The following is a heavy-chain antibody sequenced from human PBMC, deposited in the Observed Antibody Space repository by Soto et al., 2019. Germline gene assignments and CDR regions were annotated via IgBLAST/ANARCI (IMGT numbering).Heavy chain of an antibody. D-gene: IGHD3-10*01. CDR3: ARDRAIRFGVFTPWFDP. V-gene: IGHV1-69*13. CDR1: GGTFSSYA. CDR2: IIPIFGTA. J-gene: IGHJ5*02. Sequence: ASVKVSCKASGGTFSSYAISWVRQAPGQGLEWMGGIIPIFGTANYAQKFQGRVTITADESTSTAYMELSSLRSEDTAVYYCARDRAIRFGVFTPWFDPCGQGTQVTVSS.